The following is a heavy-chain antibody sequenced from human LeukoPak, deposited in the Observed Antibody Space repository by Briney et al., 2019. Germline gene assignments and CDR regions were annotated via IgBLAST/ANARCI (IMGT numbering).Heavy chain of an antibody. V-gene: IGHV3-7*03. CDR2: IKKDGSGI. J-gene: IGHJ6*04. D-gene: IGHD1/OR15-1a*01. CDR3: AGGNSTDV. Sequence: PGGSLRLSCAVSGFPFSNSWMYWGRQAPGKGLEGVANIKKDGSGISYVDSVKGRFIISRDNARNSLYLQMNSLRVEDTAVYFCAGGNSTDVSGKGTAVTVSS. CDR1: GFPFSNSW.